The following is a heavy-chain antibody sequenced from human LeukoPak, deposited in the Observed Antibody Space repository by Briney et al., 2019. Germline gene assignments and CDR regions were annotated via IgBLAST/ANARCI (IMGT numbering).Heavy chain of an antibody. CDR2: ISDNGGST. J-gene: IGHJ4*02. V-gene: IGHV3-23*01. Sequence: GGTLRLSCAASGFIFSSSGMSWVRQAPGKGLEWVSTISDNGGSTYYPDSVKGRFTISRDNSKNTLYLQMNSLRAEDTAVYYCAKGAYYDLWGQGTLVTVSS. CDR3: AKGAYYDL. CDR1: GFIFSSSG. D-gene: IGHD3-22*01.